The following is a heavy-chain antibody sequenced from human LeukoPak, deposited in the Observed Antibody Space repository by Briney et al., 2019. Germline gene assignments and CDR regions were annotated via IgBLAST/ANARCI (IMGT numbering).Heavy chain of an antibody. Sequence: GGSLRLSCAASGFTLSSYEMNWVRQAPGKGLEWVSYISSGSTIYYADSVKGRFTISRDNSKNTLYLQMNSLRAEDTAVYYCARDGIVGSPLFKFDYWGQGTLVTVSS. CDR2: ISSGSTI. J-gene: IGHJ4*02. D-gene: IGHD1-26*01. V-gene: IGHV3-48*03. CDR3: ARDGIVGSPLFKFDY. CDR1: GFTLSSYE.